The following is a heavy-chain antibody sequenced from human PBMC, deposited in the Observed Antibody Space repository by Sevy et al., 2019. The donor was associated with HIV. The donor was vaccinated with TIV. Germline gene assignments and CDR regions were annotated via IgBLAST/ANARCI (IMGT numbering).Heavy chain of an antibody. CDR2: ISGSGGTT. V-gene: IGHV3-23*01. Sequence: GGSLRLSCAASGFTFTNYAMNCVLQAPGKGLEWVSAISGSGGTTYYADSVQGRFTNSRDKSKNTLYQQMNSLRAEDTAVYYCAKVLARGVAVAGTACGMDVWGQGTTVTVSS. CDR1: GFTFTNYA. J-gene: IGHJ6*02. CDR3: AKVLARGVAVAGTACGMDV. D-gene: IGHD6-19*01.